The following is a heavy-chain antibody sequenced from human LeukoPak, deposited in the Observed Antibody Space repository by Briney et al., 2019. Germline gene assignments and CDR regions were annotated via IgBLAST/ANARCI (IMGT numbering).Heavy chain of an antibody. CDR1: GFTFSSYS. CDR2: ISSSSSYI. Sequence: GGSLRLSCAASGFTFSSYSMNWVRQAPGKGLEWVSSISSSSSYIYYADSVKGRFTISRDNAKNSLYLQMNSLRAEDTAVYYCAKMMIVAVTHYTDYWGQGTLVTVSS. J-gene: IGHJ4*02. CDR3: AKMMIVAVTHYTDY. D-gene: IGHD3-22*01. V-gene: IGHV3-21*01.